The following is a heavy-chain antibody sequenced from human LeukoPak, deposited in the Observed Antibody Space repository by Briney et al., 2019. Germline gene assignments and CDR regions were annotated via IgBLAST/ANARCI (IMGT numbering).Heavy chain of an antibody. CDR2: IIPILGIA. V-gene: IGHV1-69*04. D-gene: IGHD3-22*01. CDR1: GGTFSSYA. CDR3: ARRWERYYDSSGYYSGLHY. Sequence: ASVKVSCKASGGTFSSYAISWMRQAPGQGLEWMGRIIPILGIANYAQKFQGRVTITADKSTSTAYMELSSLRSEDTAVYYCARRWERYYDSSGYYSGLHYWGQGTLVTVSS. J-gene: IGHJ4*02.